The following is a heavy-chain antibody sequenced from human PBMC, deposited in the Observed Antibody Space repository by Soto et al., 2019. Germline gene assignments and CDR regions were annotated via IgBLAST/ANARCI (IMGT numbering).Heavy chain of an antibody. V-gene: IGHV4-39*01. CDR2: IYYSGST. D-gene: IGHD2-21*01. CDR1: GGSINIGNYY. Sequence: SETLSLTCTVSGGSINIGNYYWGWIRQPPGKSLEWIGSIYYSGSTYYTASLKSRVTIFVDTSKNEFTLKVTSVTAADTAVYYCARHIAGPWFYPWGQEPLVTVSS. J-gene: IGHJ5*02. CDR3: ARHIAGPWFYP.